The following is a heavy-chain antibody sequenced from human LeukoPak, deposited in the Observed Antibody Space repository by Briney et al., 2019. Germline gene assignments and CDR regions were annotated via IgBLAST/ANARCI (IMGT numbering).Heavy chain of an antibody. CDR3: ARLSWSSFDY. D-gene: IGHD6-13*01. Sequence: SVTLSLTCTVSGGSISSYYWSWIRQPPGKGLEWIGYIYYSGSTNYNPSLKSRVTISVDTSKNQFSLKLSSVTAADTAVYYCARLSWSSFDYWGQGTLVTVSS. J-gene: IGHJ4*02. CDR1: GGSISSYY. V-gene: IGHV4-59*01. CDR2: IYYSGST.